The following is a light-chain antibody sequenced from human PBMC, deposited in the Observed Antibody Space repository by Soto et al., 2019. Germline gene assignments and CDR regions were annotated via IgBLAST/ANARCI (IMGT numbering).Light chain of an antibody. CDR3: QQYCRSVVNT. J-gene: IGKJ2*01. CDR1: QSLRTSQ. V-gene: IGKV3-20*01. CDR2: GVS. Sequence: EIVLTQSPGTLSLSPGERATLSCKASQSLRTSQLVWYQQRHGQAPRLLIYGVSHRATGVPHRFSGTRSGTDYTLLINKLEPEDFAVSFFQQYCRSVVNTFGQGTKLEI.